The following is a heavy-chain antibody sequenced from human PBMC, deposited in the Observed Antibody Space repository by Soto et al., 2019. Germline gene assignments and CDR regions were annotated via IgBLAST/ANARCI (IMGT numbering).Heavy chain of an antibody. D-gene: IGHD2-2*01. CDR1: GFTFSSYS. Sequence: GGSLRLSCAASGFTFSSYSMNWVRQAPGKGLEWVSSISSSSSYIYYADSVKGRFTISRDNAKNSLYLQMNSLRAEDTAVYYCAREPCSSTSCNHPGAFDIWGQGTMVTVSS. CDR3: AREPCSSTSCNHPGAFDI. J-gene: IGHJ3*02. V-gene: IGHV3-21*01. CDR2: ISSSSSYI.